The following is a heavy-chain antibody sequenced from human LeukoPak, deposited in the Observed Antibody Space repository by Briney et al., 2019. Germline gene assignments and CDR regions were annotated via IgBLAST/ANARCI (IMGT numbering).Heavy chain of an antibody. Sequence: HPGGSLRLSCTASDFTFSTYWVHWVRQAPGKGLIWVARIPPEASRTTYADSVKGRFTISRDNAKNTVYLQMNGLRVDDTAIYFCAGEFSGAREVWGQGTMVTVSS. CDR3: AGEFSGAREV. CDR2: IPPEASRT. J-gene: IGHJ3*01. V-gene: IGHV3-74*01. D-gene: IGHD3-10*01. CDR1: DFTFSTYW.